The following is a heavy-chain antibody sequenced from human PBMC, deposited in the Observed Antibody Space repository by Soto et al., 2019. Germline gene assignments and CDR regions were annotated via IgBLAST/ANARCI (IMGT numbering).Heavy chain of an antibody. CDR2: IFPGDSDT. D-gene: IGHD6-13*01. V-gene: IGHV5-51*01. CDR3: AAGYTTGLDAFDI. CDR1: GYNFANYW. J-gene: IGHJ3*02. Sequence: GESLKISCKGSGYNFANYWIGWVRQMPGKGLEWMGMIFPGDSDTKNSPSLQGQITMSVDKSDSSAYLQWRSLKASDTAMYYCAAGYTTGLDAFDIWAQGTMVTVSS.